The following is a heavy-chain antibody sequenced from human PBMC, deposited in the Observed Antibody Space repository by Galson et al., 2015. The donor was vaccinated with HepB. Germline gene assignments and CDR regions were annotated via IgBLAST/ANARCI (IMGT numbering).Heavy chain of an antibody. D-gene: IGHD6-13*01. V-gene: IGHV4-61*02. CDR2: IYISGGT. Sequence: LSLTCSVSGGSISSGSYYWSWMRQPAGKGLEWIGRIYISGGTNYNPSLKSRVPMSVDTSKNQFSLKLTSVTAADTAVYYCARQLDHYYYYMDVWGKGTTVTVSS. J-gene: IGHJ6*03. CDR1: GGSISSGSYY. CDR3: ARQLDHYYYYMDV.